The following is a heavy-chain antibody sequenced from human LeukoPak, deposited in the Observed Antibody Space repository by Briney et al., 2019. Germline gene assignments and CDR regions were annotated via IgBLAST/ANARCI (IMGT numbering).Heavy chain of an antibody. J-gene: IGHJ4*02. V-gene: IGHV3-30*03. CDR2: IRYDGSNK. Sequence: PGGSLRLSCAASGFTFSRYGMHWVRQAPGKGLEWVAVIRYDGSNKYADSVKGRFTISRDNAKNTLHLQMNSLRVEDTAVYYCARDGSDDSLGYYYDYWGQGTLVNVSS. CDR3: ARDGSDDSLGYYYDY. D-gene: IGHD3-22*01. CDR1: GFTFSRYG.